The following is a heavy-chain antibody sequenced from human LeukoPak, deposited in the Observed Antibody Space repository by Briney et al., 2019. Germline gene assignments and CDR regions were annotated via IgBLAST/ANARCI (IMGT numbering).Heavy chain of an antibody. CDR2: INPNSGGT. Sequence: GASVKVSCKASGYTFTGYYMHWVRQAPGQGLEWMGWINPNSGGTNYAQKFQGRVTMTRDMSTSTVYMELSSLRSEDTAVYYCARVLDCSSTSCYEEGPNAFDIWGQGTMVTVSS. V-gene: IGHV1-2*02. J-gene: IGHJ3*02. CDR3: ARVLDCSSTSCYEEGPNAFDI. D-gene: IGHD2-2*01. CDR1: GYTFTGYY.